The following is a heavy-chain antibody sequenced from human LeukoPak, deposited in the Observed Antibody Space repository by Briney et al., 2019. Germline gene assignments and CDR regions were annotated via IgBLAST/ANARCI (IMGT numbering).Heavy chain of an antibody. J-gene: IGHJ4*02. D-gene: IGHD5-18*01. CDR3: ARGYSYGTDFDY. CDR2: IIPIFGTA. CDR1: GGTFSSYA. Sequence: SVKVSCKASGGTFSSYAISWVRQAPGQGLEWMGGIIPIFGTANYAQKFQGRVTITADESTSTAYMELSSLRSEDTAVYYCARGYSYGTDFDYWGQGTLVTVSS. V-gene: IGHV1-69*13.